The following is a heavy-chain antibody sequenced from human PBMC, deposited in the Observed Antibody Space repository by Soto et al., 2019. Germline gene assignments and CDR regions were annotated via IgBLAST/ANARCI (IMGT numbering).Heavy chain of an antibody. D-gene: IGHD6-13*01. CDR1: GGSISSSNW. J-gene: IGHJ4*02. Sequence: SEPLYLTCAVSGGSISSSNWWSWVRQPPGKGLEWIGEIYHSGSTNYNPSLKSRVTISVDKSKNQFSLKLSSVTAADTAVYYCARAGSSWYVFDYWGQGTLVTVAS. CDR2: IYHSGST. CDR3: ARAGSSWYVFDY. V-gene: IGHV4-4*02.